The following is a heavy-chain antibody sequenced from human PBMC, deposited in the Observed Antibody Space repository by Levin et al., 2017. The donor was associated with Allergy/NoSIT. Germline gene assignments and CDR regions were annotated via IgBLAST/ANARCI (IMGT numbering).Heavy chain of an antibody. CDR3: AKASGSSGRDLVYS. J-gene: IGHJ4*02. CDR2: ISHSGGST. V-gene: IGHV3-23*01. D-gene: IGHD6-19*01. CDR1: GFTFSSYA. Sequence: GESLKISCAASGFTFSSYAMSWVRQAPGKGLEWVSGISHSGGSTYYAESVKGRFTISRDNSKNTLSLQMNSLRADDTAVYYCAKASGSSGRDLVYSWGQGTLVTVSS.